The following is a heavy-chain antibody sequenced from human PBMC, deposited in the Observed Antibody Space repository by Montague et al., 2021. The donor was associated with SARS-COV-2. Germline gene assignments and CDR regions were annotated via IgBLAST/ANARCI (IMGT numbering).Heavy chain of an antibody. CDR3: ARVNSRAEYYFDY. Sequence: SLRLSCAASGFTFNDFEMNWVRQAPGKGLEWVSYISNSGSSRQNSDSVKGRFSISRDNAENSLFLQMNGLRVEDTAIYYCARVNSRAEYYFDYWGQGALVTVSS. CDR1: GFTFNDFE. D-gene: IGHD2/OR15-2a*01. CDR2: ISNSGSSR. V-gene: IGHV3-48*03. J-gene: IGHJ4*02.